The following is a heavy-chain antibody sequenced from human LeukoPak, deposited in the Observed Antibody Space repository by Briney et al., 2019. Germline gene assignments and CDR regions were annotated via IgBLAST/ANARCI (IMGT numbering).Heavy chain of an antibody. CDR2: INHSGST. D-gene: IGHD6-19*01. CDR3: VRGQSSGWYFDL. J-gene: IGHJ2*01. V-gene: IGHV4-34*01. Sequence: SETLSLTCAVYGGSFSDYYWSWIRQPPGKGLEWIGEINHSGSTNYNPSLKSRVTISVDTSKNQFSLKLSSVTAADTAVYYCVRGQSSGWYFDLWGRGTLVTVSS. CDR1: GGSFSDYY.